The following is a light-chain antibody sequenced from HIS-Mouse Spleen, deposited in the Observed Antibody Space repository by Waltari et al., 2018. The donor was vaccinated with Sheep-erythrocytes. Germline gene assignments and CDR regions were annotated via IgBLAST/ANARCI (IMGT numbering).Light chain of an antibody. CDR1: KLGDKY. CDR3: KAWDSSTVV. CDR2: QDS. J-gene: IGLJ2*01. Sequence: SYELTQPPSVSVSPGQTASITCSGDKLGDKYACWYQQKPGQSPVLVIYQDSKRTSGIPERFSGSNSGNTATLTISGTQAMDEADYYCKAWDSSTVVFGGGTKLTVL. V-gene: IGLV3-1*01.